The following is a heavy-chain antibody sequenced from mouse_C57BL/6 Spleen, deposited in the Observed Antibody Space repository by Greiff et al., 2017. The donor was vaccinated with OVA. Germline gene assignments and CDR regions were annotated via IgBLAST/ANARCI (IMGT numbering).Heavy chain of an antibody. CDR3: ARGGFDYDPYYFDY. CDR2: IYPRSGNT. V-gene: IGHV1-81*01. CDR1: GYTFTSYG. Sequence: VKLVESGAELARPGASVKLSCKASGYTFTSYGISWVKQRTGQGLEWIGEIYPRSGNTYYNEKFKGKATLTADKSSSTAYMGLRSLTSEDSAVYFCARGGFDYDPYYFDYWGQGTTLTVSS. J-gene: IGHJ2*01. D-gene: IGHD2-4*01.